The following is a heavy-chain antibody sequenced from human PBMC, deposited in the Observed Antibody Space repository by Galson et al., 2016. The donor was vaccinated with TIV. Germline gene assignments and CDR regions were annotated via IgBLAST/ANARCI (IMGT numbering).Heavy chain of an antibody. D-gene: IGHD3-10*02. CDR3: ARDLDPGEMVHTVYSGGLDY. CDR2: ISNSGDYI. V-gene: IGHV3-21*01. Sequence: SLRLSCAASGFTFXXHSMNWVRQAPGKGLEWVSSISNSGDYIYYSDSMKGRFTISRDNAKKSLYLQVHSLRAEDTAVYYCARDLDPGEMVHTVYSGGLDYWGQGTLVTVSS. J-gene: IGHJ4*02. CDR1: GFTFXXHS.